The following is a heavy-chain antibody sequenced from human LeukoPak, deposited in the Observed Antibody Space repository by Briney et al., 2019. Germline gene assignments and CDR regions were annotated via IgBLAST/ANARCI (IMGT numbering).Heavy chain of an antibody. CDR3: ARAKAGVAGIGY. V-gene: IGHV3-21*01. J-gene: IGHJ4*02. CDR2: ISSSSSYI. CDR1: GFTFSSYS. D-gene: IGHD6-19*01. Sequence: GGSLRLSCAASGFTFSSYSMNWVRQAPGKGLEWVSSISSSSSYIYYADSVKGRFTISRGNAKNSLYLQMNSLRAEDTAVYYCARAKAGVAGIGYWGQGTLVTVSS.